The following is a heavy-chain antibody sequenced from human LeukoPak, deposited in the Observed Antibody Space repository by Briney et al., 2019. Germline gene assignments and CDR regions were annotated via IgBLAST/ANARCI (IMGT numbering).Heavy chain of an antibody. Sequence: GESLKISCQGSGYIFNNFWIGWARQIPGKGLELLGLIFPGDSDTQYNPSFQGQVTISADKSISTAYLQWSSLKASDTAMYYCARQDTAPAGVDYWGQGTLVTVSS. CDR1: GYIFNNFW. CDR2: IFPGDSDT. D-gene: IGHD5-18*01. J-gene: IGHJ4*02. V-gene: IGHV5-51*01. CDR3: ARQDTAPAGVDY.